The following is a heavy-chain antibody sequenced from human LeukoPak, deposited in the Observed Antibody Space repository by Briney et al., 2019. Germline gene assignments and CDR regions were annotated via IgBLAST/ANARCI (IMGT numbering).Heavy chain of an antibody. CDR3: ARSTTSTEDYAFDI. D-gene: IGHD4-11*01. V-gene: IGHV1-2*04. CDR2: INPNSGGT. Sequence: GASVTVSCKASGYTFTGYYMHWVRQAPGQGLEWMGWINPNSGGTNYAQKFQGWVTMTRDTSISTAYMELSRLRSDDTAVYYCARSTTSTEDYAFDIWGQGTMVTVSS. CDR1: GYTFTGYY. J-gene: IGHJ3*02.